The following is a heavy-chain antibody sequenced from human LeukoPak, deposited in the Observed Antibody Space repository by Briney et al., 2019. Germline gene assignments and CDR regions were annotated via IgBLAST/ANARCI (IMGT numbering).Heavy chain of an antibody. CDR3: ARDRVRYQLLDAFDI. CDR1: GXIFSIYT. J-gene: IGHJ3*02. D-gene: IGHD2-2*01. CDR2: ISYDGSNK. Sequence: PGRSLRLSCAASGXIFSIYTMHWVRQAPGKGLEWVAVISYDGSNKYYADSVKGRFTISRDMSKNTLYLQMNNLTAEDTAVYYCARDRVRYQLLDAFDIWGQGTMVTVSS. V-gene: IGHV3-30*14.